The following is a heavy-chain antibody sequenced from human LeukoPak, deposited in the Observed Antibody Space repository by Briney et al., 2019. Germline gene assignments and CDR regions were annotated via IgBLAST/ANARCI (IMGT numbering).Heavy chain of an antibody. D-gene: IGHD3-10*01. J-gene: IGHJ5*02. CDR2: IYPDDSDS. V-gene: IGHV5-51*01. CDR1: GYSFTTYW. Sequence: GESLKISCETSGYSFTTYWIGWVRQMPGTGLEWVGAIYPDDSDSRYSPSFQGQVVISADRSIRTAYLQWNSLKTSDAAMYYCVRQRGSSGTINHFDPWGQGTLVTVSS. CDR3: VRQRGSSGTINHFDP.